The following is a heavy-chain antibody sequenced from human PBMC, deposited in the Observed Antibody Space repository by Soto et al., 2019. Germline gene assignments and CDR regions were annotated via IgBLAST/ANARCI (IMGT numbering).Heavy chain of an antibody. D-gene: IGHD5-12*01. Sequence: ASVKVSFEVSGYTLTELSMHWVRQSPGKVLEWMGGFDPEDGETSYAQKFQGRVTMTEDTSTDTAYMELSSLRSEDTAVYYCATGPSVARDYYYYGMDVWGQGTTVTVSS. J-gene: IGHJ6*02. CDR2: FDPEDGET. CDR1: GYTLTELS. V-gene: IGHV1-24*01. CDR3: ATGPSVARDYYYYGMDV.